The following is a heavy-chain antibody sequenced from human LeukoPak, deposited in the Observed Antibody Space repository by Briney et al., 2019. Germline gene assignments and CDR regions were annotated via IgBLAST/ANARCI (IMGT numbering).Heavy chain of an antibody. Sequence: GSLRLSCAASGFTFSNAWMSWVRQPPGKGLEWIGYIYYSGSTNYNPSLKSRVTISVDTSKNQFSLKLSSVTAADTAVYYCARGDDSSVPFDYWGRGTLVTVSS. V-gene: IGHV4-59*01. CDR2: IYYSGST. D-gene: IGHD3-22*01. CDR1: GFTFSNAW. CDR3: ARGDDSSVPFDY. J-gene: IGHJ4*02.